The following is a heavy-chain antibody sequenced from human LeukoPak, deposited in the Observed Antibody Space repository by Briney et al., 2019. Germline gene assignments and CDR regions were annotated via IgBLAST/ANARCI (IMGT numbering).Heavy chain of an antibody. CDR2: FSSSRSFT. D-gene: IGHD5-18*01. CDR3: ARGLDGYSFGSFDY. Sequence: GGSLRLSCAASGFTFSDYYMSWMRQAPGKGLEWLSHFSSSRSFTHYADSVEGRFTISRDNTKNSLYQQMNGLGVEDTAVYFCARGLDGYSFGSFDYWGQGTLVTVSS. J-gene: IGHJ4*02. V-gene: IGHV3-11*06. CDR1: GFTFSDYY.